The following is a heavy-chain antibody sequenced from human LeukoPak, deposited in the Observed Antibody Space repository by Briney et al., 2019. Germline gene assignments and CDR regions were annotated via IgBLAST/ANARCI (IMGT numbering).Heavy chain of an antibody. J-gene: IGHJ3*02. Sequence: SETLSLTCTVSGGSISSSSYYWGWIRQPPGKGLEWIGSIYYSGSTYYNPSLKSRVTISVDTSKNQFSLKLSSVTAADTAVYYCARDSPYCGGDCYAFDIWSQGTMVTVSS. CDR1: GGSISSSSYY. V-gene: IGHV4-39*07. CDR3: ARDSPYCGGDCYAFDI. D-gene: IGHD2-21*02. CDR2: IYYSGST.